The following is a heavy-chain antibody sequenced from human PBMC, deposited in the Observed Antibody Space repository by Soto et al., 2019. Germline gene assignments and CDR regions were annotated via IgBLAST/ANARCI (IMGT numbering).Heavy chain of an antibody. CDR1: GYTFTGYH. V-gene: IGHV1-2*04. D-gene: IGHD1-26*01. Sequence: GASVKVSRKASGYTFTGYHIHWVRQALGQGLEWMGWINPNSGGTNYAQKFQGWVTMTRDTSISTAYMELSRLRSDDTAVYYCARVRLGAPTRYFGYWGQGTLVTVSS. J-gene: IGHJ4*02. CDR3: ARVRLGAPTRYFGY. CDR2: INPNSGGT.